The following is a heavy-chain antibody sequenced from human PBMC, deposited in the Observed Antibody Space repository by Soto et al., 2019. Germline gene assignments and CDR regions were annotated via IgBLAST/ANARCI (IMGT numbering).Heavy chain of an antibody. Sequence: GGSLRLSCAASGFTFSSYGMHWVRQAPGKGLEWVAVISYDGSNKYYADSVKGRFTISRDNSKNTLYLQMNSLRAEDTAVYYCAKDLNYYDSSGYLRHWGQGTLVTVSS. V-gene: IGHV3-30*18. CDR2: ISYDGSNK. D-gene: IGHD3-22*01. J-gene: IGHJ4*02. CDR3: AKDLNYYDSSGYLRH. CDR1: GFTFSSYG.